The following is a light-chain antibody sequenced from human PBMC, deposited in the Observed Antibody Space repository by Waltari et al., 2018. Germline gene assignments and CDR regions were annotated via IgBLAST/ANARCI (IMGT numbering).Light chain of an antibody. CDR1: RSEVGTSNH. V-gene: IGLV2-23*02. Sequence: QSALTQPASVSGSPGQSITTPCAGTRSEVGTSNHVSWYQQPPGRAPKLIIYEVSERPSGVSNRFSGSKSGNTASLTISGLQPEDEADYYCYSYARTITFVFGGGTKLTVL. J-gene: IGLJ3*02. CDR2: EVS. CDR3: YSYARTITFV.